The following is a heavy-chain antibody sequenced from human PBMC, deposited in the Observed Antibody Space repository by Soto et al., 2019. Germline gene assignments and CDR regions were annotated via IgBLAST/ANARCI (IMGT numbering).Heavy chain of an antibody. D-gene: IGHD6-6*01. Sequence: SETLSLTCSASSYSMNSGGYYWSWIGHHPGKRLKWIGYIHSNGDTYYNPPLKGRVTISVATSKNQSSLNLTSVTAADPAVSYCPRRGGSSSGYYYYAMDVWGQGTTVTVSS. CDR1: SYSMNSGGYY. J-gene: IGHJ6*02. CDR3: PRRGGSSSGYYYYAMDV. V-gene: IGHV4-31*03. CDR2: IHSNGDT.